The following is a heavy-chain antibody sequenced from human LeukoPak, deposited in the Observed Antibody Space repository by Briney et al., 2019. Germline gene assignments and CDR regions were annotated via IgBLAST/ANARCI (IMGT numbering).Heavy chain of an antibody. CDR2: INPSGGST. Sequence: GASVKVSCKASGYTFTSYYMHWVRQAPGQGLEWMGIINPSGGSTSYAQKFQGRVTISVDTSKNQFSLKLSSVTAADTAVYYCARSEWPDAFDIWGQGTMVTVSS. D-gene: IGHD3-3*01. CDR1: GYTFTSYY. CDR3: ARSEWPDAFDI. V-gene: IGHV1-46*01. J-gene: IGHJ3*02.